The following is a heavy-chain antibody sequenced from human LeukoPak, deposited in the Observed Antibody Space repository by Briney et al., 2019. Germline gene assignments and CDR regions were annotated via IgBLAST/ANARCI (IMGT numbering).Heavy chain of an antibody. D-gene: IGHD6-13*01. CDR1: GFIFDDYA. CDR2: IYSGGST. J-gene: IGHJ4*02. V-gene: IGHV3-53*01. CDR3: ARETGYSSSWYGS. Sequence: PGGSLRLSCAAPGFIFDDYAIHWVRQAPGKGLEWVSVIYSGGSTYYADSVKGRFTISRDNSKNTLYLQMNSLRAEDTAVYYCARETGYSSSWYGSWGQGTLVTVSS.